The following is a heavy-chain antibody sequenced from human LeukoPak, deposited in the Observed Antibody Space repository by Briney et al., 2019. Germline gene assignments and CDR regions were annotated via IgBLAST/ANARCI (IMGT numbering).Heavy chain of an antibody. J-gene: IGHJ5*02. CDR1: GGSISSYY. CDR2: IYYSGST. Sequence: SETLSLTCTVSGGSISSYYWSWIRQPPGKGLEWIGYIYYSGSTYYNPSLKSRVTISVDTSKNQFSLKLSSVTAADTAVYYCARAVLLWFGEPILNWFDPWGQGTLVTVSS. CDR3: ARAVLLWFGEPILNWFDP. D-gene: IGHD3-10*01. V-gene: IGHV4-59*04.